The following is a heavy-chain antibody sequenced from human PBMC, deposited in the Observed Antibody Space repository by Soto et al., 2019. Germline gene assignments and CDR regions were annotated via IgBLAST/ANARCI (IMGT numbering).Heavy chain of an antibody. CDR1: GDSISSYY. D-gene: IGHD3-9*01. CDR2: IYYTGST. CDR3: ARQRYDIVTGYYNYGMDV. Sequence: QVQLQESGPGLVKPSETLSLTCTVSGDSISSYYWTWIRQPPGKGLEWIGWIYYTGSTNYNPSLKSRVPISIDTSKNQFSRKLRSVTAADTAVYYCARQRYDIVTGYYNYGMDVWGQGTTVTVSS. J-gene: IGHJ6*02. V-gene: IGHV4-59*08.